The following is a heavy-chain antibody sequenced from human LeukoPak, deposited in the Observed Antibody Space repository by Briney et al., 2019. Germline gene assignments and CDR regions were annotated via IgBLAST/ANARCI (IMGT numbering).Heavy chain of an antibody. D-gene: IGHD1-1*01. CDR3: AKSKGTTGTTGVDY. Sequence: GGSLRLSCAASGFTFSSYGMHWVRQAPGTGLEWVAVISYDGSNKYYADSVKGRFTISRDNSKNTLYLQMNSLRAEDTAVYYCAKSKGTTGTTGVDYWGQGTLVTVSP. CDR2: ISYDGSNK. J-gene: IGHJ4*02. CDR1: GFTFSSYG. V-gene: IGHV3-30*18.